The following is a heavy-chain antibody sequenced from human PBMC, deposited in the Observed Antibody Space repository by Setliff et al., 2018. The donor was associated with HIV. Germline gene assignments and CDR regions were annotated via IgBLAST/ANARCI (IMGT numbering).Heavy chain of an antibody. J-gene: IGHJ4*02. CDR1: GGSISNSRYY. V-gene: IGHV4-39*01. D-gene: IGHD6-13*01. Sequence: PSETLSLTCTVSGGSISNSRYYWSWIRQPPGKGLEWIGSIYYSGSTYYNPSLKSRVTISVDTSKNQFSLKLSSVTAADSAVYYCAKNLFSSRWSPLDYWGQGTLVTVSS. CDR2: IYYSGST. CDR3: AKNLFSSRWSPLDY.